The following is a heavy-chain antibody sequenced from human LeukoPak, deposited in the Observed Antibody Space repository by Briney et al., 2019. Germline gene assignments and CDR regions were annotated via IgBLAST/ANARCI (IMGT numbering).Heavy chain of an antibody. Sequence: SGGSLRLSCAASGFTFSSYWMSWVRQAPGKGLEWVANIKQDGSEKYYVDSVKGRFTISRDNAKNSLYLQMNSLRAEDTAVYYCARGGDCSGGSCYRVFDYWGQGTLVTVSS. CDR2: IKQDGSEK. D-gene: IGHD2-15*01. V-gene: IGHV3-7*01. J-gene: IGHJ4*02. CDR3: ARGGDCSGGSCYRVFDY. CDR1: GFTFSSYW.